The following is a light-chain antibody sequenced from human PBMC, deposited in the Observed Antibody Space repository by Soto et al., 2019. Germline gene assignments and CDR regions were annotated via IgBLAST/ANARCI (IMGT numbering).Light chain of an antibody. V-gene: IGKV1-33*01. CDR2: DAS. J-gene: IGKJ1*01. CDR3: QHYTSYSEA. CDR1: QDISNY. Sequence: DIPMTLSPSSVSASVGDRVTITCHASQDISNYLNWYQQKPGKAPKLLIYDASNLETGVPSRFSGSGSGTEFTLTISSLQPDDFATYYCQHYTSYSEALGQGAKVDIK.